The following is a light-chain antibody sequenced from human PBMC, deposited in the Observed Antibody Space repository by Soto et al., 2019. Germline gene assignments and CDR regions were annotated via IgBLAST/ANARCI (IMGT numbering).Light chain of an antibody. J-gene: IGKJ4*01. CDR2: DAS. CDR1: QDISNY. V-gene: IGKV1-33*01. CDR3: QQYDNRPPLT. Sequence: DVQMTQSPSSLSVSVADRVTITCQASQDISNYLNWHQQKRGKVPELLIYDASNLETGVPSRFSGSGSETDVPFTISRLQPEDIAADYSQQYDNRPPLTFGGGTKGEIK.